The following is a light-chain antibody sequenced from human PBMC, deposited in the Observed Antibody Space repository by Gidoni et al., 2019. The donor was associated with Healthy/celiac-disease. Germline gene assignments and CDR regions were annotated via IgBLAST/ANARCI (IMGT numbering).Light chain of an antibody. J-gene: IGKJ4*01. Sequence: EIVLTQSPGTLSLSPGERATLSCRASQSVSSSYLAWYQQKPGQAPRLLIYGASSRATGIPDRFSGSVSGTDFTLTISRLEPEDFAVYYCQQYGSSPGLTFGGWTKVEIK. CDR3: QQYGSSPGLT. CDR1: QSVSSSY. V-gene: IGKV3-20*01. CDR2: GAS.